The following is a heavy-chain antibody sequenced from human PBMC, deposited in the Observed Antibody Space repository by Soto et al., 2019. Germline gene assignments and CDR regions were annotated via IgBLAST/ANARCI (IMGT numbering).Heavy chain of an antibody. V-gene: IGHV3-33*01. J-gene: IGHJ4*02. CDR2: IWYDGSNK. CDR1: GFTFSSYN. CDR3: ASSDPRGVY. Sequence: HPGGSLRLSCAASGFTFSSYNIHWVRQAPGKGLEWVAVIWYDGSNKYYADSVKGRFTISRDNSKNTLYLQMTSLRAEDTAVYYCASSDPRGVYWGQGTLVTVSS. D-gene: IGHD3-16*01.